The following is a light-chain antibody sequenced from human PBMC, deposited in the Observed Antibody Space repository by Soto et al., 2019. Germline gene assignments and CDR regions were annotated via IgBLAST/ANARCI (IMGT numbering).Light chain of an antibody. Sequence: EIVLTQSPATLYLSPGERATLSCRASQSVSSYLAWYQQKPGQAPRLLIYDASNRATGIPAGLSGSGSGTDFTLTISSLEPEDFAVYYCQQRSNWPPITFGQGTRLEIK. CDR2: DAS. J-gene: IGKJ5*01. V-gene: IGKV3-11*01. CDR1: QSVSSY. CDR3: QQRSNWPPIT.